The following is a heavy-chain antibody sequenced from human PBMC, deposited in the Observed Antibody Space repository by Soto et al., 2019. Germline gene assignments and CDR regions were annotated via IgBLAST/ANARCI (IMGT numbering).Heavy chain of an antibody. D-gene: IGHD3-3*01. Sequence: PSETLSLTCAVDGGSFSGYYWSWIRQPPGKGLEWIGEINHSGSTNYNPSLKSRVTISVDTSKNQFSLKLSSVTAADTAVYYCARGAGFWSGYYTERRTYFDYWGQGTLVTVSS. CDR2: INHSGST. CDR1: GGSFSGYY. CDR3: ARGAGFWSGYYTERRTYFDY. J-gene: IGHJ4*02. V-gene: IGHV4-34*01.